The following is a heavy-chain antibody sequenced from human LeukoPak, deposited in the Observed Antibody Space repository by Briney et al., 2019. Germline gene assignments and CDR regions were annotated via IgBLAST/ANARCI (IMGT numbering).Heavy chain of an antibody. CDR2: INPNSGGT. D-gene: IGHD2-8*02. CDR3: ARAGGDCTGGACYYYFDY. Sequence: GASVKVSCKASGYTFTGYYMHWVRQAPGQGLEWMGWINPNSGGTNYAQKFQGRVTMTRDTSISTAYMGLSRLRSDDTAVYYCARAGGDCTGGACYYYFDYWGQGILVTVSS. CDR1: GYTFTGYY. V-gene: IGHV1-2*02. J-gene: IGHJ4*02.